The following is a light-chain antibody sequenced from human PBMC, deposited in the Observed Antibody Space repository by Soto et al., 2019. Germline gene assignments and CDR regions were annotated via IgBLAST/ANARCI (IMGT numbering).Light chain of an antibody. CDR1: SSNIRAGHD. Sequence: QSVLTQPPSVSGAPGQSVTISCTGSSSNIRAGHDVHWYQQFPGTAPKVLIYGNSNRPSGVPDRFSGSKSGTSASLAITGLQAEDEADYYCQSYDNSLSGSNVFGTGTKLTVL. J-gene: IGLJ1*01. V-gene: IGLV1-40*01. CDR3: QSYDNSLSGSNV. CDR2: GNS.